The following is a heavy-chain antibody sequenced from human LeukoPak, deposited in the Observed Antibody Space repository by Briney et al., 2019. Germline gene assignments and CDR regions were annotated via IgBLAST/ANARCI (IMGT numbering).Heavy chain of an antibody. CDR1: GGSISSSGYY. CDR3: ARHEYSGSYYGLSWFDP. CDR2: IYYSGST. D-gene: IGHD1-26*01. V-gene: IGHV4-39*01. J-gene: IGHJ5*02. Sequence: SETLSLTCTVSGGSISSSGYYWGWIRQPPGMGLEWIASIYYSGSTYYNPSLKSRVTISVDTSKNQLSLKLSSLTAADTAVYYCARHEYSGSYYGLSWFDPWGQGTLVTVSS.